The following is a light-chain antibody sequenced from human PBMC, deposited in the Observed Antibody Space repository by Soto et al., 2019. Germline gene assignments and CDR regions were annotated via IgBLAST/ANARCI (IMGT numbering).Light chain of an antibody. CDR1: SSDVGGYDY. CDR3: SSYAGTHIV. CDR2: DVT. V-gene: IGLV2-8*01. Sequence: QSVLTQPPSASGSPGQSVAISCTGTSSDVGGYDYVSWYQQHPGKAPKLMIYDVTKRPSGVPDRFSGSKSGNTASLTVSGLQAEDEADYYCSSYAGTHIVFGTGPKVTVL. J-gene: IGLJ1*01.